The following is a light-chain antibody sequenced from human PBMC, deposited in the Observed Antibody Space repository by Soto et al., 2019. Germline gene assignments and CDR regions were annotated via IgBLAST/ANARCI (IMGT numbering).Light chain of an antibody. V-gene: IGKV3-20*01. CDR3: QQYSSLPHT. CDR1: QSVTNRY. Sequence: ESVLTQSPGTLSLSPWERATLSCRASQSVTNRYFAWYQQRPGQAPRLLIYGISNRATGIPDRFSGSGSGTDFTLTISRLEPEDCVVYYCQQYSSLPHTFGQGTKLEVK. CDR2: GIS. J-gene: IGKJ2*01.